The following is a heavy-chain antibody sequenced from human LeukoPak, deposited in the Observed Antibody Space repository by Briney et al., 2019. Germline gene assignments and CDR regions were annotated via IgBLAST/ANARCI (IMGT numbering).Heavy chain of an antibody. CDR2: IIPILGIA. CDR3: ARGPLHCSSTSCYLPLGYFDY. Sequence: GSSVKVSCKASGGTFSSYTISWVRQAPGQGLEWMGRIIPILGIANYAQKFPGRVTITADKSTSTAYMELSSLRSEDTAVYYCARGPLHCSSTSCYLPLGYFDYWGQGTLVTVSS. CDR1: GGTFSSYT. J-gene: IGHJ4*02. D-gene: IGHD2-2*01. V-gene: IGHV1-69*02.